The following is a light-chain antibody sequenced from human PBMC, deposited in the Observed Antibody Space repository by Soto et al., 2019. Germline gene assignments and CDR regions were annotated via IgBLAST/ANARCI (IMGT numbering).Light chain of an antibody. CDR3: SSYAGSSTLV. J-gene: IGLJ3*02. CDR2: EVS. V-gene: IGLV2-8*01. CDR1: SSDVGGYTY. Sequence: QSALTQPPSASGSPGQSVTISCTGTSSDVGGYTYVSWYQQHPGKAPKLMIYEVSKRPSGVPNRFSGSKSGNTASLTISGLQAEDEDDYYCSSYAGSSTLVFGGGTQVTVL.